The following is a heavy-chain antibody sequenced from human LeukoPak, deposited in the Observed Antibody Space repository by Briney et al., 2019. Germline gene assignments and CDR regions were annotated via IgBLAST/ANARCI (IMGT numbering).Heavy chain of an antibody. CDR1: GFTFSNAW. V-gene: IGHV3-15*01. CDR3: TTDGCSSTSCYGGWGYYYGMDV. D-gene: IGHD2-2*01. Sequence: GGSLRLSCAASGFTFSNAWMSWVRQAPGKGLEWVGRIKSKTDGGTTDYAAPVKGRFTISRDDSKNTLYLQMNSLKTKDTAVYYCTTDGCSSTSCYGGWGYYYGMDVWGQGTTVTVSS. J-gene: IGHJ6*02. CDR2: IKSKTDGGTT.